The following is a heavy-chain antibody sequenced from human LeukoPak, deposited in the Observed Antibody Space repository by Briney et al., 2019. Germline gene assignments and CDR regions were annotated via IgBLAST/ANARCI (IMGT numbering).Heavy chain of an antibody. CDR2: INPSGGST. Sequence: ASVKVSCKASGYTFTSYYMHWVRQAPGQGLEWMGIINPSGGSTSYAQKFQGRVTMTRDTSTSTVYMELSSLRSEDTAVYYCARDRGDYDYVWGSYREYYYYYMDVWGKGTTVTVSS. CDR1: GYTFTSYY. V-gene: IGHV1-46*01. J-gene: IGHJ6*03. CDR3: ARDRGDYDYVWGSYREYYYYYMDV. D-gene: IGHD3-16*02.